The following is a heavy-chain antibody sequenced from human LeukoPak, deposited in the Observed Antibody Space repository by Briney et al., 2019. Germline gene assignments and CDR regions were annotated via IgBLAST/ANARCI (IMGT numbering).Heavy chain of an antibody. CDR1: GYTFTGYY. Sequence: ASVKVSCKASGYTFTGYYMQWVRQAPGQGLEWMGWISAYNGNTNYAQKLQGRVTMTTDTSTSTAYMELRSLRSDDTAVYYCAREERLRFLEWLPNHYYYGMDVWGQGTTVTVSS. CDR3: AREERLRFLEWLPNHYYYGMDV. D-gene: IGHD3-3*01. V-gene: IGHV1-18*04. CDR2: ISAYNGNT. J-gene: IGHJ6*02.